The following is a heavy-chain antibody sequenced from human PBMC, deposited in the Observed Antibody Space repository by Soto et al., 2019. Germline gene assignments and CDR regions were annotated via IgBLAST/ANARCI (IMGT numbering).Heavy chain of an antibody. Sequence: TSETLSLTCTVSGGSISSGGYYWIWIRQHPGKGLEWIGYIYYSGSTYYNPSLKSRVTISVDTSKNQFTLKLSSVTAADTAVYYCARAPMPYYDILTGYYWGGLSTNWFDPWGQETLVTVSS. V-gene: IGHV4-31*03. D-gene: IGHD3-9*01. CDR2: IYYSGST. CDR3: ARAPMPYYDILTGYYWGGLSTNWFDP. CDR1: GGSISSGGYY. J-gene: IGHJ5*02.